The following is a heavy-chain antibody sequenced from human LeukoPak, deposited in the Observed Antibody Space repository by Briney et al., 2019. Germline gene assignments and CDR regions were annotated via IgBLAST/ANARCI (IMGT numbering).Heavy chain of an antibody. D-gene: IGHD3-16*01. CDR1: GYSISSDYY. J-gene: IGHJ3*02. Sequence: PSETLSLTCTVSGYSISSDYYWGWIRQPPGKGLEWIGYIYYSGSTNYNPSLKSRVTISLDTSKNQFSLKLSSVTAADTAVYYCAREYYDSRGGAFDIWGQGTMVTVSS. CDR3: AREYYDSRGGAFDI. CDR2: IYYSGST. V-gene: IGHV4-38-2*02.